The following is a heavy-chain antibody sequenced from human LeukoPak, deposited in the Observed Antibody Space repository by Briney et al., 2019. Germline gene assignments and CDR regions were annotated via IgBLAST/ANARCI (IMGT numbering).Heavy chain of an antibody. D-gene: IGHD1-26*01. Sequence: PGGSLRLSCAASGFTFSSWSMNWVRQAPGKGLEWVSSISSGSDYIYYADSVKGRFTISRDNAKNSLYLQMSSLRAEDTAVYYCARGGSYNRYFDYWGQGTLVTVSS. CDR2: ISSGSDYI. J-gene: IGHJ4*02. V-gene: IGHV3-21*01. CDR1: GFTFSSWS. CDR3: ARGGSYNRYFDY.